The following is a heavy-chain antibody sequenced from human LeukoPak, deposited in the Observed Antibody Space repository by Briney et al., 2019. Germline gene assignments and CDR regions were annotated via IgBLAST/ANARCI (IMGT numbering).Heavy chain of an antibody. D-gene: IGHD2-2*01. CDR2: IYYSGST. Sequence: SQTLSLTCTVSGGSISSYYWSWIRQPPGKGLEWIGYIYYSGSTNYNPSLKSRVTISVDTSKNQFSLKLSSVTAADTAVYYCARPYQPLLPGAFDIWGQGQWSPSLQ. CDR3: ARPYQPLLPGAFDI. CDR1: GGSISSYY. V-gene: IGHV4-59*08. J-gene: IGHJ3*02.